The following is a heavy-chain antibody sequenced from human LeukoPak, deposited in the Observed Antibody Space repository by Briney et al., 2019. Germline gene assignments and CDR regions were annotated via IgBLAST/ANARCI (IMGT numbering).Heavy chain of an antibody. D-gene: IGHD4-17*01. Sequence: GGSLRLSCAASRFTFSDNYMGWIGQGSGQGLEWVSYISSIGSTTYYADSVKGRFTISRDNSKNTLYLQMNSLRAEDTAVYYCARSFYGDHGPGDYYYYMDVWGKGTTVTVSS. J-gene: IGHJ6*03. CDR1: RFTFSDNY. V-gene: IGHV3-11*01. CDR3: ARSFYGDHGPGDYYYYMDV. CDR2: ISSIGSTT.